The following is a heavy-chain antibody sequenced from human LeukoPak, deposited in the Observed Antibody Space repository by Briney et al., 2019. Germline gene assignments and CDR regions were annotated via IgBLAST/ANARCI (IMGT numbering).Heavy chain of an antibody. Sequence: SETLSLTCTVSGGSISSYYWSWIRQPAGKGLEWIGRIYTSGSTNYNPSLKSRVTMSVDTSKNQFSLKLSSVTAADTAVCYCARATYGSGSYSSSYYYYYYMDVWGKGTTVTVSS. CDR3: ARATYGSGSYSSSYYYYYYMDV. J-gene: IGHJ6*03. D-gene: IGHD3-10*01. CDR2: IYTSGST. V-gene: IGHV4-4*07. CDR1: GGSISSYY.